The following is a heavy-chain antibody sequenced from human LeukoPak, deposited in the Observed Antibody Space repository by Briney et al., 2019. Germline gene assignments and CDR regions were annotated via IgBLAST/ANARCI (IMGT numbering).Heavy chain of an antibody. CDR1: GGSISSSNW. Sequence: SSETLSLTCAVSGGSISSSNWWSWVRQPPGKGLEWIGEIYHSGSTNYNSSLKSRVTISVDTSKNQFSLKLSSVTAADTAVYYCARDRSWFDPWGQGTLVTVSS. CDR2: IYHSGST. CDR3: ARDRSWFDP. V-gene: IGHV4-4*02. J-gene: IGHJ5*02.